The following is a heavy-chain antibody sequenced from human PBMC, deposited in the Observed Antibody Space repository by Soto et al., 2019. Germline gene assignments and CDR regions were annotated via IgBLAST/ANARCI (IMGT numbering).Heavy chain of an antibody. CDR2: IYYSGST. CDR3: ARRTSYSSSSGAYNYFDY. D-gene: IGHD6-6*01. J-gene: IGHJ4*02. V-gene: IGHV4-39*01. Sequence: SETLSLTCTVSGGSISSSSYYWGWIRQPPEKGMEWIGSIYYSGSTYYNPSLKSRVTISVDTSKNQFSLKLSSVTAAVTAVYYCARRTSYSSSSGAYNYFDYWGQGTLVTVSS. CDR1: GGSISSSSYY.